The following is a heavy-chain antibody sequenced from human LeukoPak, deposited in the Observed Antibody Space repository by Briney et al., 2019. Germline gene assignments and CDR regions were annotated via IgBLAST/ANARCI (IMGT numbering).Heavy chain of an antibody. CDR3: ARDRMGYDSSGYYWSGWFDP. CDR2: IYYSGST. V-gene: IGHV4-59*01. Sequence: PSETLSLTXTVSGGSISSYYWSWIRQPPGEGLEWIGYIYYSGSTNYNPSLKSRVTISVDTSKNQFSLKLSSVTAADTAVYYCARDRMGYDSSGYYWSGWFDPWGQGTLVTVSS. D-gene: IGHD3-22*01. CDR1: GGSISSYY. J-gene: IGHJ5*02.